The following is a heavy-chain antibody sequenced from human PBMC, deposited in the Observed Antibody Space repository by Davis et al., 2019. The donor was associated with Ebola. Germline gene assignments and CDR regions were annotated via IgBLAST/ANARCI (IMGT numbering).Heavy chain of an antibody. CDR2: IYYTGSA. Sequence: PSETLSLTCTVSGVSISRHYWSWIRQPPGKRLEWIGSIYYTGSAYYNSSLNSRVTISVDTSKNQFSLKLSSVTAADTAVYYCASEWYCSSTRCSYYFDYWGQGTLVTVSS. J-gene: IGHJ4*02. V-gene: IGHV4-59*08. CDR1: GVSISRHY. CDR3: ASEWYCSSTRCSYYFDY. D-gene: IGHD2-2*01.